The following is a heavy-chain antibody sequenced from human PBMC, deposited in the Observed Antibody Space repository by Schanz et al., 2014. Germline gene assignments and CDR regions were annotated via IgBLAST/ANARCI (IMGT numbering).Heavy chain of an antibody. CDR3: TRSTLWSYDV. J-gene: IGHJ3*01. D-gene: IGHD2-21*01. CDR2: IYYSGST. V-gene: IGHV4-59*12. Sequence: QVQLQESGPGLVKPSETLSLTCTVSGGSISSYYWSWIRQPPGKGLEWIGYIYYSGSTYYNPSLKRRVAITGDTPKNQFSPILSSMTAADTAVEYCTRSTLWSYDVWGRGTMVIVSS. CDR1: GGSISSYY.